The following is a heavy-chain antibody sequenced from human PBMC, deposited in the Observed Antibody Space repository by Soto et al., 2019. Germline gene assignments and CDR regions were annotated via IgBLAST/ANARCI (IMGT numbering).Heavy chain of an antibody. J-gene: IGHJ4*02. Sequence: QVQLQESGPGLVKPSQTLSLTCTVSGGSISSGGHYWSWIRQHPGKGLEWIGYIYYSGSTYYNPSLKSRVTISVDTSKNQFSLKLSSVTAADTAVYYCARESIGGRPFDYWGQGTLVTVSS. CDR3: ARESIGGRPFDY. CDR2: IYYSGST. V-gene: IGHV4-31*03. D-gene: IGHD1-26*01. CDR1: GGSISSGGHY.